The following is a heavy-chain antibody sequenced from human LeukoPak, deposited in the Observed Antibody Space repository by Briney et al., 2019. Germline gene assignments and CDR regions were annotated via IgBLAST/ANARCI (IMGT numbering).Heavy chain of an antibody. D-gene: IGHD2-8*02. CDR1: GGSFIRHV. J-gene: IGHJ6*02. Sequence: SVKVSCKASGGSFIRHVISWVRRAPGQGLEWMGRIVPIIGSTNLAQKFQGRVTMTADESMRTAYMELISLRSADTAVYYCASTPGYCTGGSCFGYDYYGMDVWGRGTTVTVSS. V-gene: IGHV1-69*11. CDR3: ASTPGYCTGGSCFGYDYYGMDV. CDR2: IVPIIGST.